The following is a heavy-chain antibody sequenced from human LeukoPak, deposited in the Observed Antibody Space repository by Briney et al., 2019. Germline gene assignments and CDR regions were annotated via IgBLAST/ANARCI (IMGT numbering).Heavy chain of an antibody. D-gene: IGHD5-12*01. CDR1: GYTFTSYD. J-gene: IGHJ4*02. CDR3: ARGGNIVATLDFDY. Sequence: ASVKVSCKASGYTFTSYDINWVRQATGQGLEWMGWMNPNSGNTGYAQKFQGRVTITRNTSISTAYMELSSLRSDDTAVYYCARGGNIVATLDFDYWGQGTLVTVSS. CDR2: MNPNSGNT. V-gene: IGHV1-8*03.